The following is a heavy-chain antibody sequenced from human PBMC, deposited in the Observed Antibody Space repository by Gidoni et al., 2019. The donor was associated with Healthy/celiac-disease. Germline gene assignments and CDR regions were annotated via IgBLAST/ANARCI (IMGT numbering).Heavy chain of an antibody. CDR3: ARGPDSGGYYYFY. CDR1: GGTFSNYA. D-gene: IGHD3-22*01. J-gene: IGHJ4*02. CDR2: IIPIFGTA. Sequence: QVQLVQSGAVVKTPGSSVKVSCKASGGTFSNYAISWVRQAPGQGLEWMGGIIPIFGTANCAQKFQGRVTITADESTSTAYMELSSLRSEDTAVYYCARGPDSGGYYYFYWGQGTLVTVSS. V-gene: IGHV1-69*01.